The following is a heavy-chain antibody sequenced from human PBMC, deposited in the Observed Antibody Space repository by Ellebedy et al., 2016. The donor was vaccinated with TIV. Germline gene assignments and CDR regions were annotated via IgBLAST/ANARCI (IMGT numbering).Heavy chain of an antibody. D-gene: IGHD4-11*01. J-gene: IGHJ5*02. V-gene: IGHV3-74*01. CDR1: GFTFGRSW. CDR3: ARDRGDYSISGP. Sequence: HTGGSLRLXXVASGFTFGRSWMHWVRQAPGNKLVWVSRIKSDGSGTTYADSVKGRFTTSRDNARNTLYLQMNSLRGEDTAVYFCARDRGDYSISGPWGQGTLVTVSS. CDR2: IKSDGSGT.